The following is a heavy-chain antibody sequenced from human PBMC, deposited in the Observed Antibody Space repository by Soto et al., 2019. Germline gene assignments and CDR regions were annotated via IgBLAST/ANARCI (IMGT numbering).Heavy chain of an antibody. J-gene: IGHJ6*02. CDR3: ASSNPSLRSGSYYSWWASCYYYGMDV. CDR1: GYTFTSYG. V-gene: IGHV1-18*01. CDR2: ISAYNGNT. Sequence: QVQLVQSGAEVKKPGASVKVSCTASGYTFTSYGISWVRQAPGQGLEWMGWISAYNGNTNYAQKLQGSVTMTTDTSASTAYMELRSLRSDDTAVYYCASSNPSLRSGSYYSWWASCYYYGMDVWGQGTTVTVSS. D-gene: IGHD1-26*01.